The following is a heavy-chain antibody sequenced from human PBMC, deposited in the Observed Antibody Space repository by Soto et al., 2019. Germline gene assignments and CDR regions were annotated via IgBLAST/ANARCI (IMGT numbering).Heavy chain of an antibody. Sequence: ASVKVSCKASGYTFTSYAMHWVRQAPGQRLEWMGWINAGNGNTKYSQKFQGRVTITRDTSASTAYMELSSLRSEDTAVYYCARDLEGYCSSTSCAYHMDVWGKGTTVTVS. J-gene: IGHJ6*03. CDR1: GYTFTSYA. D-gene: IGHD2-2*01. V-gene: IGHV1-3*01. CDR2: INAGNGNT. CDR3: ARDLEGYCSSTSCAYHMDV.